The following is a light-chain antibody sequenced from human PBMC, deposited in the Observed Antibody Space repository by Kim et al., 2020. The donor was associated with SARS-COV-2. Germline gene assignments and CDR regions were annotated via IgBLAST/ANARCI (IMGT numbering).Light chain of an antibody. CDR3: QQYYSYPRA. J-gene: IGKJ5*01. CDR1: QGISSY. Sequence: ASTGDRVTITCRASQGISSYLAWYQQKPGKAPKLLIYAASTLQSGVPSRFSGSGSGTDFTLTISCLQSEDFATYYCQQYYSYPRAFGQGTRLEIK. CDR2: AAS. V-gene: IGKV1-8*01.